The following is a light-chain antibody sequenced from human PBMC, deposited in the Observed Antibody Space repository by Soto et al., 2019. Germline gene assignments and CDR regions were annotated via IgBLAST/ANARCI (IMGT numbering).Light chain of an antibody. CDR3: MRATLFPL. Sequence: DIVMTQTPLSAPVTLGKPASISSRSSQSLVHSDGNTYLSWLQQRPGQPRRPLIYKISNRFSGVPDRLCRRGAGTDITLKISRVEAEDVGIYFCMRATLFPLFGQGTKVEIK. CDR2: KIS. V-gene: IGKV2-24*01. J-gene: IGKJ1*01. CDR1: QSLVHSDGNTY.